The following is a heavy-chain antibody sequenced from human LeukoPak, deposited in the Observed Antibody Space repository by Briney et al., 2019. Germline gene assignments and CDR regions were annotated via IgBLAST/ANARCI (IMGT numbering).Heavy chain of an antibody. J-gene: IGHJ4*02. CDR3: AKAGGWTNYFDY. Sequence: PGGSLRLSCAASGFTFSSYAMTWVRQAPGKGLEWVSAISAGGGSTYYADSVKGRSTISRDNSKNTLYLQLNSLRAEDTAVYYCAKAGGWTNYFDYWGQGTLVTVSS. CDR1: GFTFSSYA. CDR2: ISAGGGST. V-gene: IGHV3-23*01. D-gene: IGHD6-19*01.